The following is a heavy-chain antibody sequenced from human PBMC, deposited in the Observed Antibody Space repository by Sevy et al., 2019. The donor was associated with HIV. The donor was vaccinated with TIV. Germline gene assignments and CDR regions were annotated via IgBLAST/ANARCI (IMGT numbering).Heavy chain of an antibody. CDR3: ASDLTSVAGFDY. J-gene: IGHJ4*02. CDR2: ISSSSSYI. D-gene: IGHD6-19*01. CDR1: GFTFSSYS. Sequence: GGSLRLSCAASGFTFSSYSMNWVRQAPGKGLEWVSSISSSSSYIYYADSVKGRFTISRDNAKNSLYLQMNSLRAEDTAVYYCASDLTSVAGFDYWGQGTLVTVSS. V-gene: IGHV3-21*01.